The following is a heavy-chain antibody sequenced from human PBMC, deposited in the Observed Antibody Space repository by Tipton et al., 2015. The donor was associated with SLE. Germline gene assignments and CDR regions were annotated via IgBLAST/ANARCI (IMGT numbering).Heavy chain of an antibody. Sequence: TLSLTCTVSGGSISSYYWSWIRQPPGKGLEWIGSIYYSGSTYYNPSLKSRVTISVDTSKNRFSLKLSSVTAADTAVYYCARRRAAVPFDYWGQGTLVTVSS. CDR3: ARRRAAVPFDY. J-gene: IGHJ4*02. D-gene: IGHD6-13*01. CDR1: GGSISSYY. CDR2: IYYSGST. V-gene: IGHV4-59*12.